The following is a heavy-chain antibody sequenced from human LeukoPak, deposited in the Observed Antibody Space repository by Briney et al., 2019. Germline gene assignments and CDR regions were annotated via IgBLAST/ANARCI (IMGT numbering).Heavy chain of an antibody. CDR2: ISEDGSNK. D-gene: IGHD3-22*01. Sequence: GGSLRLSCAASGLTFRNYWMSWIRQAPGKGLEWAAHISEDGSNKYYVDSVKGRFTISRDNAKNSLYLHVNSLRAEDTAVYYCARDQSSGRSASSYWGQGTLVTVSS. CDR1: GLTFRNYW. CDR3: ARDQSSGRSASSY. V-gene: IGHV3-7*01. J-gene: IGHJ4*02.